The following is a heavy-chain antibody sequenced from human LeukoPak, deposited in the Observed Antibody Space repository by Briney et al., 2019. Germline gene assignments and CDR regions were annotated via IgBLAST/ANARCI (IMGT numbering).Heavy chain of an antibody. J-gene: IGHJ1*01. Sequence: PGGSLRLSCSASGFTFSSFAMFWVRQAPGKGLEWVSGISGSGRNTYYADSVKGRVTVSRDNSKSTLYLQMNSLRPEDTAVYFCAKRGKVGSYGLGTYYSDFFHHWGQGTLVTVSS. CDR3: AKRGKVGSYGLGTYYSDFFHH. CDR2: ISGSGRNT. CDR1: GFTFSSFA. D-gene: IGHD3-10*01. V-gene: IGHV3-23*01.